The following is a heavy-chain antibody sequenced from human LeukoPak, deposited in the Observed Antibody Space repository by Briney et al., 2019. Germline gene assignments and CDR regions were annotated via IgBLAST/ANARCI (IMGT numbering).Heavy chain of an antibody. V-gene: IGHV1-2*02. CDR3: AVYCSSMSCYDY. Sequence: ASVKVSCKASGYTFTGHYMHWVRQAPGQGLEWMGWINPNSGGTNYAQKFQGRVTMTRDTSISTAYMELSRLRSDDTAVYYCAVYCSSMSCYDYWGQGTLVTVSS. J-gene: IGHJ4*02. CDR2: INPNSGGT. CDR1: GYTFTGHY. D-gene: IGHD2-2*01.